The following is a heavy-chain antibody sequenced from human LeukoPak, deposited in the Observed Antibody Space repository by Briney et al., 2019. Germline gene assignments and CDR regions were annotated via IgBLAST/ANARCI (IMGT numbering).Heavy chain of an antibody. CDR3: ARDRSAVAGGYYFDY. V-gene: IGHV3-48*01. D-gene: IGHD6-19*01. CDR2: ISSSSSTI. CDR1: GFTFSSCI. J-gene: IGHJ4*02. Sequence: PGGSLRLSCAASGFTFSSCIMNWVRQAPGKGLEWVSYISSSSSTIYYADSVKGRFTISRDNAKNSLYLQMNSLRAEDTAVYYCARDRSAVAGGYYFDYWGQGTLVTVSS.